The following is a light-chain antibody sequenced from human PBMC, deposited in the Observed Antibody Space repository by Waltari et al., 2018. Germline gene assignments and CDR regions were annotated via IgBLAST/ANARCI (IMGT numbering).Light chain of an antibody. CDR2: AAS. Sequence: DIQMPQSPSSLSASLGDRVTITCRASQSISIFLNWYQQQPGKAPKLLIYAASNLQSGVPSRFSGRGSGTDFTLTISSLRPEDFATYYCQQSYSTPFTFGPGTKVDIK. V-gene: IGKV1-39*01. CDR3: QQSYSTPFT. J-gene: IGKJ3*01. CDR1: QSISIF.